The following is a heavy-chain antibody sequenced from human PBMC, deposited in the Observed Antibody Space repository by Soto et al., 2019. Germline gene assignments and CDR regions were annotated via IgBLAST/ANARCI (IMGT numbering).Heavy chain of an antibody. Sequence: QVQLVQSGAEVTKPGSSVKVSCKASGGTFSSYAISWVRQAPGQGLEWMGGIIPIFGTANYAQKFQGRVTITADESTSTAYMELSSLRSEDTAVYYCARDVVVAAAGIIWFDPWGQGTLVTVSS. CDR3: ARDVVVAAAGIIWFDP. D-gene: IGHD6-13*01. J-gene: IGHJ5*02. CDR1: GGTFSSYA. V-gene: IGHV1-69*12. CDR2: IIPIFGTA.